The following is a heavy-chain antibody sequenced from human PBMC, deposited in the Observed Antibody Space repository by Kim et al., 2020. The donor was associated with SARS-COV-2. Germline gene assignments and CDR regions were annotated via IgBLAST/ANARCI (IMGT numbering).Heavy chain of an antibody. CDR3: ARDAVDCSSTSCYSAWTYYYYGMDV. CDR2: ISYDGSNK. J-gene: IGHJ6*02. V-gene: IGHV3-33*05. CDR1: GFTFSSYG. Sequence: GGSLRLSCAASGFTFSSYGMHWVRQAPGKGLEWVAVISYDGSNKYYADSVKGRFTISRDNSKNTLYLQMNSLRAEDTAVYYCARDAVDCSSTSCYSAWTYYYYGMDVWGQGTTVTSP. D-gene: IGHD2-2*01.